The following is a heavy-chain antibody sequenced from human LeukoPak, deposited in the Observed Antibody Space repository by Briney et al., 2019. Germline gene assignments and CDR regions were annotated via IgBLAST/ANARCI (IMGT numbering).Heavy chain of an antibody. V-gene: IGHV3-7*03. CDR3: ARGGSSGWPLYFDY. J-gene: IGHJ4*02. D-gene: IGHD6-19*01. Sequence: PGGSLRLSCAASGFTFSRYWMSWVRQDPGKGLEWVASIKQDGREKYYVDSVKGRFTISRDNAKNSLFLQMNSLRGEDTAVYYCARGGSSGWPLYFDYWGQGTLVTVSS. CDR2: IKQDGREK. CDR1: GFTFSRYW.